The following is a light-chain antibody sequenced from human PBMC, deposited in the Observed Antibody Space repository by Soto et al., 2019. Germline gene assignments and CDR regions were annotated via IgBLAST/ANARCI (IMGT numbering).Light chain of an antibody. CDR2: GAS. J-gene: IGKJ1*01. V-gene: IGKV3-15*01. Sequence: EVVVAPTPCTRSWSPGARATLSCRASQSVSSNLAWYQQKPGHAPRLLIYGASTRATGIPARFSGSGSGTEFTLTISSLQSEDFAVYYCQHYYNRPPWTFGQGTKVDI. CDR3: QHYYNRPPWT. CDR1: QSVSSN.